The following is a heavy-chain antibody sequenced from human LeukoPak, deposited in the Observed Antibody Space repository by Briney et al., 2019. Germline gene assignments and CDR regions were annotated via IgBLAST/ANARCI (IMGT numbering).Heavy chain of an antibody. CDR1: GYSFTSYW. V-gene: IGHV5-51*01. CDR3: ARLHYGSGSSAYFDY. J-gene: IGHJ4*02. D-gene: IGHD3-10*01. Sequence: GESLKISCKGSGYSFTSYWIGWVRQMPGKGLEWMGIIYPGDSDTRYSPSFQGQVTVLADKSISTAYLQWSSLKASDTAMYYCARLHYGSGSSAYFDYWGQGTLVTVSS. CDR2: IYPGDSDT.